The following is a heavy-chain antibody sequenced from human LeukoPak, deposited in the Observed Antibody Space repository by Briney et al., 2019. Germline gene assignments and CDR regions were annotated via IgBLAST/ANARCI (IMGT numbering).Heavy chain of an antibody. J-gene: IGHJ4*02. D-gene: IGHD5-12*01. CDR2: IYYSGST. Sequence: PSETLSLTCTVSGGSISSYYWSWIRQPPGKGLEWIGYIYYSGSTNYNPSLKSRVTISVDTSKNQFSLKLSSVTAADTAVYYCARGAVTTNPSNFDYWGQGTLVTVSS. CDR3: ARGAVTTNPSNFDY. V-gene: IGHV4-59*01. CDR1: GGSISSYY.